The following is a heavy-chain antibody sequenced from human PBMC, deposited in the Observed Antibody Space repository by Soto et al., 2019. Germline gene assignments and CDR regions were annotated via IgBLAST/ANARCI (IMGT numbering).Heavy chain of an antibody. J-gene: IGHJ5*02. CDR1: GFTFSSYS. CDR2: ISSSSSTI. D-gene: IGHD6-13*01. CDR3: ARDPSGIAAAGTSHSGTWFDP. Sequence: GVSLRLSCAASGFTFSSYSMNWVRQAPGKGLEWVSYISSSSSTIYYADSVKGRFTISRDNAKNSLYLQMNSLRAEDTAVYYCARDPSGIAAAGTSHSGTWFDPWGQGNLVTVSS. V-gene: IGHV3-48*01.